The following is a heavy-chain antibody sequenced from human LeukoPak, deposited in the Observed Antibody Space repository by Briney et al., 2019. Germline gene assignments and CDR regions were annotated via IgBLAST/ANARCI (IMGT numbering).Heavy chain of an antibody. D-gene: IGHD3-10*01. CDR2: INASGGST. J-gene: IGHJ4*02. CDR3: ERAYYGSGSYPQFDY. Sequence: GASVKVSCKASGYTFSNYYIHWVRQAPGQGLEWMGIINASGGSTSYAQKFQGRVTMTRDTSTSTVYMELSSLRSEDTVTYYCERAYYGSGSYPQFDYWGQGTLVTVSS. CDR1: GYTFSNYY. V-gene: IGHV1-46*01.